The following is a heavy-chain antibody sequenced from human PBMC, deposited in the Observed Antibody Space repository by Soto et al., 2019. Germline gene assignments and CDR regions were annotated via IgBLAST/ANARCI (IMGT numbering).Heavy chain of an antibody. CDR3: ARSGGSGSYYPTYYYYYYGMDV. CDR1: GGTFSSYA. V-gene: IGHV1-69*06. D-gene: IGHD3-10*01. CDR2: IIPIFGTA. J-gene: IGHJ6*02. Sequence: ASVKVSCKASGGTFSSYAISWVRQAPGQGLEWMGGIIPIFGTANYAQKFQGRVTITADKSTSTAYMELSGLRSEDTAVYYCARSGGSGSYYPTYYYYYYGMDVWGQGTTVTVSS.